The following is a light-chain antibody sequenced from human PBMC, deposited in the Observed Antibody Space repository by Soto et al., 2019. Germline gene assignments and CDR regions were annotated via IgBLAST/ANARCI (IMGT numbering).Light chain of an antibody. CDR2: EVS. CDR1: QSLLHITGETF. CDR3: MQGTHWPWT. J-gene: IGKJ1*01. Sequence: DVVMTQTPLSLSVAPGQPASISCKSSQSLLHITGETFLFWYLQKPGQSPQLLIYEVSTRVSGVPDRFSGSGSGTDFTLEISRVETDDVGVYYCMQGTHWPWTFGQGTKVDIK. V-gene: IGKV2-29*03.